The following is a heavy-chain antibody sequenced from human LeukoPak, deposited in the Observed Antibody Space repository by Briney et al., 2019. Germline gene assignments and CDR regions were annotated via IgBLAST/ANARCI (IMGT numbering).Heavy chain of an antibody. CDR3: ARDLDGGYSGYDSGY. V-gene: IGHV3-48*01. J-gene: IGHJ4*02. CDR2: ISSSSSTI. CDR1: GFTFSSYS. Sequence: GGSLRLSCAASGFTFSSYSMNWVRQAPGKGLEWVSYISSSSSTIYYADSVKGRFTISRDNAKNSLYLQMNSLRAEDTAVYYCARDLDGGYSGYDSGYWGQGTLVTVSS. D-gene: IGHD5-12*01.